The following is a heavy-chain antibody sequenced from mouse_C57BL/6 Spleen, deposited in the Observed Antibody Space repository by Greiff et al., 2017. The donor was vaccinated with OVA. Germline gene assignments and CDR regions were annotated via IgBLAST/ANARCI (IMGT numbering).Heavy chain of an antibody. D-gene: IGHD2-5*01. Sequence: EVKLVESGGGLVKPGGSLKLSCAASGFTFSSYAMSWVRQTPEKRLEWVATISDGGSYTYSPDNVKGRFTSSRDNAKNNLYLQRSHLKSEDTAMYYCAREGGYSNHAMDYWGQGTSGTVSS. V-gene: IGHV5-4*01. CDR1: GFTFSSYA. J-gene: IGHJ4*01. CDR3: AREGGYSNHAMDY. CDR2: ISDGGSYT.